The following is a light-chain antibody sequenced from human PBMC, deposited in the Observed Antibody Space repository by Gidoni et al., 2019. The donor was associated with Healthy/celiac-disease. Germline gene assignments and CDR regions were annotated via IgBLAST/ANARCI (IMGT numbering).Light chain of an antibody. V-gene: IGLV3-1*01. CDR3: QACDSSTVV. CDR2: QDS. Sequence: SYELTQTPSVSVSPGQTASLTCSGDKLGAKYAGLYQQNPGQSPVLVIYQDSKRPSGIPERFSGSNSVNTATLTIRGTQAMDEADYYCQACDSSTVVFGGGTKLTVL. J-gene: IGLJ2*01. CDR1: KLGAKY.